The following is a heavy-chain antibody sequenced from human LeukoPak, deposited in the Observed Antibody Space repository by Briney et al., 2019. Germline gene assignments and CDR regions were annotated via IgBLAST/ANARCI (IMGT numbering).Heavy chain of an antibody. CDR1: GFTFSSYE. Sequence: GGSLRLSCAAAGFTFSSYEMNWVRQAPGRGLEWVSYITDSGSKIYYTDSVKGRFTMSRDNAKKSLYRQMNSLRAEDTAVYYCARAKFDSSGYYYRGFDIWGQGTMVTVSS. CDR3: ARAKFDSSGYYYRGFDI. D-gene: IGHD3-22*01. CDR2: ITDSGSKI. V-gene: IGHV3-48*03. J-gene: IGHJ3*02.